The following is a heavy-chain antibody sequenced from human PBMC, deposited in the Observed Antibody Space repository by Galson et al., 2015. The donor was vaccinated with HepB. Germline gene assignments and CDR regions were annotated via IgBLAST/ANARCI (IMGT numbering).Heavy chain of an antibody. J-gene: IGHJ4*02. CDR3: ESNYYDSSGYYFFDY. V-gene: IGHV3-23*01. Sequence: SLRLSCAPSGFTFSNYAMTWVRQAPGKGLEWVSAIIGSGDVTYYVDSVKGRFTISRDNSKNTLYLQMNSLRAEDTAVYYCESNYYDSSGYYFFDYWGQGTLVTVSS. D-gene: IGHD3-22*01. CDR2: IIGSGDVT. CDR1: GFTFSNYA.